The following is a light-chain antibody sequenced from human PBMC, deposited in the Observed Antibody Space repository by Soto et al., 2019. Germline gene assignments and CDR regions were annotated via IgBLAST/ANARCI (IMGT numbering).Light chain of an antibody. V-gene: IGLV2-14*01. Sequence: QSVLTQPASVSGSPGQSITISCTGTSSDVGDYNYVSWYQQHPGKAPKLMIYDVSNRPSGVSNRFSGSKSGNTASLTISGLQADDEADYYCRSYTRSSTRVFGTGTKLTVL. CDR3: RSYTRSSTRV. CDR1: SSDVGDYNY. CDR2: DVS. J-gene: IGLJ1*01.